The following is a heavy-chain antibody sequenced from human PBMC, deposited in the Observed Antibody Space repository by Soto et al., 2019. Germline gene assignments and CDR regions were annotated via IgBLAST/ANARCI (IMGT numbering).Heavy chain of an antibody. CDR3: ARGNYYGSRGFYGMDV. V-gene: IGHV1-2*02. CDR1: GYTFTGYY. CDR2: INPNSGGT. J-gene: IGHJ6*02. Sequence: ASVKVSCKASGYTFTGYYMHWVRQAPGQGLEWMGWINPNSGGTNYAQKFQGRVTMTRDTSISTAYMELSRLGSDDTAVYYCARGNYYGSRGFYGMDVWGQGTTVTVSS. D-gene: IGHD3-10*01.